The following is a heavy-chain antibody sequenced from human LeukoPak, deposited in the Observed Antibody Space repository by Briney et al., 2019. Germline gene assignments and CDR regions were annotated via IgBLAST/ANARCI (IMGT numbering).Heavy chain of an antibody. CDR3: ARDRGGYGPTTTDY. CDR2: IDIDGSST. Sequence: QPGGSLRLSCAASGFTFRTSWMHWVRQVPGKGPVWVSRIDIDGSSTIYADSVMGRFTISRDNAKNTLYPQMNSLRAEDTAVYYCARDRGGYGPTTTDYWGQGTLVTVSS. CDR1: GFTFRTSW. D-gene: IGHD5-18*01. V-gene: IGHV3-74*01. J-gene: IGHJ4*02.